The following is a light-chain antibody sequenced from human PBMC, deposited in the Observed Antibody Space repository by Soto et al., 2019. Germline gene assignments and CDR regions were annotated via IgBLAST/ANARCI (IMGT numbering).Light chain of an antibody. Sequence: QSALTQPASVSGSPGQSITISCTGTSSDVGGYRYVSWYQQHPGKAPKLMIYEVSNRPSGVSNRFSGSKSANTASLTISGLQAEDEADYFCCSYTSSYTWVFGGGTKLT. CDR2: EVS. V-gene: IGLV2-14*01. CDR3: CSYTSSYTWV. CDR1: SSDVGGYRY. J-gene: IGLJ3*02.